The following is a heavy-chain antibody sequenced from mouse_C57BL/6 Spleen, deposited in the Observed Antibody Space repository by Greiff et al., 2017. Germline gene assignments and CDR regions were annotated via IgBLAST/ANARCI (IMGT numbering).Heavy chain of an antibody. V-gene: IGHV1-59*01. Sequence: VQLQQPGAELVRPGTSVKLSCKASGYTFTSYWMHWVKQRPGQGLEWIGVIDPSDSYTNSNQKFKGKATLTVDTSSSTAYMQLSSLTSEDSAVYYCARKETTVVAGPYWYFDVWGTGTTVTVSS. CDR1: GYTFTSYW. D-gene: IGHD1-1*01. CDR2: IDPSDSYT. CDR3: ARKETTVVAGPYWYFDV. J-gene: IGHJ1*03.